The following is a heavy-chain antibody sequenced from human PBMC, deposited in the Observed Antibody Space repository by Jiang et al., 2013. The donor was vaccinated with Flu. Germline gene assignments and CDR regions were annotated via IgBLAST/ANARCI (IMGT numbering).Heavy chain of an antibody. Sequence: GVVQPGRSLRLSCAASGFTFSSYAMHWVRQAPGKGLEWVAVISYDGSNKYYADSVKGRFTISRDDSKNTLYLQMNSLRAEDTAVYYCARDSRNCSSTSCYWYYYYYGMDVWGQGTTVTVSS. CDR3: ARDSRNCSSTSCYWYYYYYGMDV. V-gene: IGHV3-30-3*01. D-gene: IGHD2-2*01. J-gene: IGHJ6*02. CDR1: GFTFSSYA. CDR2: ISYDGSNK.